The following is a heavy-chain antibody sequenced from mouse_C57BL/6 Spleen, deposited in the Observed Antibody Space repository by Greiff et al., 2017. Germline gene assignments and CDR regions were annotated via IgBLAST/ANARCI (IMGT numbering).Heavy chain of an antibody. V-gene: IGHV1-64*01. CDR1: GYTFTSYW. Sequence: QLQQPGAALVKPGASLKLSCKASGYTFTSYWMHWVTQRPGQGLEWIGMIHPNSGSPIFNAKFKSKATLTVDKSCSTAYMQLSSLTSEDSAVYYGAREETAHNDIDYWGQGTTLTVSS. D-gene: IGHD3-2*02. CDR3: AREETAHNDIDY. J-gene: IGHJ2*01. CDR2: IHPNSGSP.